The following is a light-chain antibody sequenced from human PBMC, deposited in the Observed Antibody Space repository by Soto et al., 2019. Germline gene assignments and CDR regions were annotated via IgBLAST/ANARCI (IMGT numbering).Light chain of an antibody. J-gene: IGLJ3*02. CDR1: SSNIGAGYD. CDR3: QSYDSSLSVWV. V-gene: IGLV1-40*01. CDR2: GNS. Sequence: QAVVTQPPSVSGAPGQRVTISCTGSSSNIGAGYDVHWYQQLPGTAPKLLIYGNSNRPSGVPDRFSGSKSGTSASLAITGLQAEDEADYYCQSYDSSLSVWVFGGGTTLTVL.